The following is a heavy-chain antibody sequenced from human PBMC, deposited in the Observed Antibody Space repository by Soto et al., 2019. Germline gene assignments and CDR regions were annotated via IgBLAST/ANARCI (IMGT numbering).Heavy chain of an antibody. D-gene: IGHD3-22*01. J-gene: IGHJ3*02. CDR3: ARDRYYAMIVVVSDAFDI. CDR1: GYTFTSYG. V-gene: IGHV1-18*04. Sequence: GASVKVSCKASGYTFTSYGISWVRQAPGQGLEWMGWISAYNGNTNYAQKLQGRVTMTTDTSTSTAYMELRSLRSDDTAVYYCARDRYYAMIVVVSDAFDIWGQGTMVTVSS. CDR2: ISAYNGNT.